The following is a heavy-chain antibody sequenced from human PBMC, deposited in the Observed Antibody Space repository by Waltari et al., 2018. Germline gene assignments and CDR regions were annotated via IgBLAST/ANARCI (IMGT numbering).Heavy chain of an antibody. Sequence: QLQLQESGPGLVKPSETLSLTCTVSGGSISSSSYYWGWIRQPPGKGLEWIGSIYYSGSTYYNPSLKSRVTISVDTSKNQFSLKLSSVTAADTAVYYCARHYYDSSGYRIDYWGQGTLVTVSS. J-gene: IGHJ4*02. CDR2: IYYSGST. D-gene: IGHD3-22*01. V-gene: IGHV4-39*01. CDR1: GGSISSSSYY. CDR3: ARHYYDSSGYRIDY.